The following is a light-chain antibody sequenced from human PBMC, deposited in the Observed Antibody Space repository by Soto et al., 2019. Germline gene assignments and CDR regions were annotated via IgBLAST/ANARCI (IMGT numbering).Light chain of an antibody. CDR2: GVS. V-gene: IGKV1-39*01. CDR3: QQGFSPGLT. J-gene: IGKJ4*01. CDR1: QTISAS. Sequence: DIQMTQSPSSLSVSVGDRVTITCRASQTISASLNWFQQKAGKSPQLLIHGVSNLQTGVPSRFSGSGSGTDFTLTITDLQTEDSATYVCQQGFSPGLTFGGGTKVDI.